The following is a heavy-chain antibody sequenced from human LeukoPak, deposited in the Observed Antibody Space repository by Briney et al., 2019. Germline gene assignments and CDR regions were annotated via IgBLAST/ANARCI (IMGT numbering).Heavy chain of an antibody. CDR3: AREGSDFWSGYSKGYFDY. D-gene: IGHD3-3*01. CDR1: GFTFSSYN. CDR2: IGSSVSTR. Sequence: GGSLRLSCGVSGFTFSSYNMNWVRRAPGKRLEWVSYIGSSVSTRYYADSVKGRFTISRDNGKHSLYLQMNSLRAKDTAVYYCAREGSDFWSGYSKGYFDYWGQGTLVTVST. J-gene: IGHJ4*02. V-gene: IGHV3-48*01.